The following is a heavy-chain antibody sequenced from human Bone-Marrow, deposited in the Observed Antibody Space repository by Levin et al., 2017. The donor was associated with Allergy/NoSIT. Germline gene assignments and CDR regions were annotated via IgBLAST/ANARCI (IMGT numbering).Heavy chain of an antibody. Sequence: GGSLRLSCAASGFTFSSYSMNWVRQAPGKGLEWVSYISSSSSSKYYADSVRGRFTISRDNAKNSLYLQMNSLRAEDTALYYCARFGDTALPEGTFDYWGQGTLVTVSS. CDR1: GFTFSSYS. J-gene: IGHJ4*02. CDR2: ISSSSSSK. V-gene: IGHV3-48*01. D-gene: IGHD5-18*01. CDR3: ARFGDTALPEGTFDY.